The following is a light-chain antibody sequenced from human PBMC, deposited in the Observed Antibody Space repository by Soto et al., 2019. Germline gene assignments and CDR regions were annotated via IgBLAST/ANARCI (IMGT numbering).Light chain of an antibody. Sequence: DIVMTQSPLSLPVTPGEPASISCRSSQSLLHSNGYNYLDWYLQKPGQSPQLLIYLGSNRASGVPDRFSGRGSGTDFTLKISRVEAEDVGVYYCMQALQSPRTFGQVTTADIK. V-gene: IGKV2-28*01. J-gene: IGKJ1*01. CDR3: MQALQSPRT. CDR1: QSLLHSNGYNY. CDR2: LGS.